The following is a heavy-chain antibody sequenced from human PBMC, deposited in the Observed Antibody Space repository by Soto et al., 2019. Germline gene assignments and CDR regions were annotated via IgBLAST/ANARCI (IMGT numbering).Heavy chain of an antibody. CDR1: GYTFTSYG. CDR2: ISAYNGNT. V-gene: IGHV1-18*04. D-gene: IGHD6-6*01. J-gene: IGHJ4*02. CDR3: AREALGIAARPPLFDY. Sequence: ASVKVSCKASGYTFTSYGISWVRQAPGQGLEWMGWISAYNGNTNYAQKLQGRVTMTTDTSTSTAYMELRSLRSDDTAVSYCAREALGIAARPPLFDYWGQGTLVTVSS.